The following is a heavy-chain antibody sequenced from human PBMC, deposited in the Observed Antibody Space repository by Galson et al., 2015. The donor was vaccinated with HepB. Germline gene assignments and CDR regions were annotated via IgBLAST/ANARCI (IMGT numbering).Heavy chain of an antibody. V-gene: IGHV3-21*01. D-gene: IGHD2-21*02. J-gene: IGHJ6*02. CDR2: ISSSSSYI. Sequence: SLRLSCAASGFTFSSYSMNWVRQAPGKGLEWVSSISSSSSYIYYADSVKGRFTISRDNAKNSLYLQMNSLRAEDTAVYYCARDLRYSVVVTAIRSPPYGMDVWGQGTTVTVSS. CDR3: ARDLRYSVVVTAIRSPPYGMDV. CDR1: GFTFSSYS.